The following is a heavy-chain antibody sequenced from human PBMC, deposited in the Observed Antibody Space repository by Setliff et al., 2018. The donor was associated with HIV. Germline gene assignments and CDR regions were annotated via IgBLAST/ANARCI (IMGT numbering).Heavy chain of an antibody. CDR3: ARRPVSATFDV. V-gene: IGHV5-51*01. Sequence: GESLKISCKGSGYSLTCYWSGWVRQMPGKGLEWMGMIYPGDSHTTYSPSFQGPVAISADWSITTAFLQWNSLKASDTAMYYFARRPVSATFDVWGQGTMVTVSS. J-gene: IGHJ3*01. CDR2: IYPGDSHT. CDR1: GYSLTCYW.